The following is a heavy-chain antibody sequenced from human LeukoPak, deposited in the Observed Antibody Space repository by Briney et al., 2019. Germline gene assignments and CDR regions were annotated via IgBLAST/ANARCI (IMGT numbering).Heavy chain of an antibody. Sequence: SVKVSCKASGGTFSSYATSWVRQAPGQGLEWMGGIIPIFGTANYAQKFQGRVTITADESTSTAYMELSSLRSEDTAVYYCARDTTIFGVVINNWFDPWGQGTLVTVSS. CDR2: IIPIFGTA. J-gene: IGHJ5*02. CDR3: ARDTTIFGVVINNWFDP. CDR1: GGTFSSYA. D-gene: IGHD3-3*01. V-gene: IGHV1-69*13.